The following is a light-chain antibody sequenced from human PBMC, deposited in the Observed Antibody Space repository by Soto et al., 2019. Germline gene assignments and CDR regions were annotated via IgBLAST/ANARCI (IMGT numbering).Light chain of an antibody. V-gene: IGKV1-5*01. J-gene: IGKJ1*01. Sequence: DIQMTQSPSTLSASVGDRVTITCRASQTVSSWLAWYQQKPGKAPKLLLYDVSSLESGVPSRFSGSGSGTEFTLTISSLQPDDFATYYCQQYYSYSRTFGQGTKVEVK. CDR2: DVS. CDR3: QQYYSYSRT. CDR1: QTVSSW.